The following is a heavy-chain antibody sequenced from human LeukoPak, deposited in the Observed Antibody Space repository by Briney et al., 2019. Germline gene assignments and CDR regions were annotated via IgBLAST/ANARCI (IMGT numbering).Heavy chain of an antibody. V-gene: IGHV3-21*04. D-gene: IGHD1-14*01. CDR1: GFTLSSYT. J-gene: IGHJ4*02. CDR2: ITSSSSYI. CDR3: ARRRVGTHFVY. Sequence: PGGSLRLSCAASGFTLSSYTMNWVRQAPGKGLEWVSSITSSSSYIYYADSVKGRFTISRDNAKKSLYLQMSSLRSEDTAVYYCARRRVGTHFVYWGQGTLVTVSS.